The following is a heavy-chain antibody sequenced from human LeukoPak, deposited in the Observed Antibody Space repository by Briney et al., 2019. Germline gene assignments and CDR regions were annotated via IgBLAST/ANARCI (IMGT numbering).Heavy chain of an antibody. V-gene: IGHV1-2*02. CDR3: ARQSSGYYIAHDY. D-gene: IGHD3-22*01. CDR1: GYTFTGYY. J-gene: IGHJ4*02. CDR2: INPNSGGT. Sequence: ASVKVSCKASGYTFTGYYMHWVRQAPGQGLEWMGWINPNSGGTNYAQKFQGRVTMTSDTSINTAYMELSRLRSEDTAVYYCARQSSGYYIAHDYWGQGTLVTVSS.